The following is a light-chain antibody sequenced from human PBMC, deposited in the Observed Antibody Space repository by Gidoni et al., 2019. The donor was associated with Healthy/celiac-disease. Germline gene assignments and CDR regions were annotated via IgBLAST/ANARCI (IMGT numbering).Light chain of an antibody. CDR2: GAS. CDR3: QQYNNWPLFT. CDR1: QSVSSN. J-gene: IGKJ3*01. V-gene: IGKV3-15*01. Sequence: ELVMTQSPATLSVSPGERATLSCRASQSVSSNLAWYQQKPGQAPRLLIYGASTRATGIPARCSGSGSGTEFTLTISSLQSEDFAVYYCQQYNNWPLFTFGPGTKVDIK.